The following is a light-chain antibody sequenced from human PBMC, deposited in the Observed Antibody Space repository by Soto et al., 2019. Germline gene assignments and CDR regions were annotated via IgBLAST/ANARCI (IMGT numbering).Light chain of an antibody. CDR1: QSVLYSSNNKNY. Sequence: DIVMTQSPDSLAVSLGERATINCKSSQSVLYSSNNKNYLAWYQQKPGQPPKLLLYWASTRESGVPGRFSGSGSGTDFTLTISSLQAEDVAVYYCQQYYTTPQTFGQGTKVEIK. J-gene: IGKJ1*01. CDR3: QQYYTTPQT. CDR2: WAS. V-gene: IGKV4-1*01.